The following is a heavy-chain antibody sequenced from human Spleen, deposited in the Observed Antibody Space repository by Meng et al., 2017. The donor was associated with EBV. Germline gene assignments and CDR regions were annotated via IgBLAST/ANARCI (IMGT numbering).Heavy chain of an antibody. D-gene: IGHD4-17*01. V-gene: IGHV3-74*03. J-gene: IGHJ4*01. Sequence: EHLVESGGGVVQPGRSLRLSCAASGFTFSNYGFHWVRQAPGKGPVWVSRINSDGSSTTYADSVKGRFTISRDNAKNTVYLQMNSLRAEDTAVYYCARATYGDLDDYWGQGTLVTVSS. CDR3: ARATYGDLDDY. CDR2: INSDGSST. CDR1: GFTFSNYG.